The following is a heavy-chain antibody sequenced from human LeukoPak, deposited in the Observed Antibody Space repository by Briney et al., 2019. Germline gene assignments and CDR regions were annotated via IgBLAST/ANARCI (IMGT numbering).Heavy chain of an antibody. D-gene: IGHD1-14*01. CDR1: EFTFSTYW. CDR3: ASDPFTTSAYDAFNI. J-gene: IGHJ3*02. V-gene: IGHV3-7*01. CDR2: INQDGSDK. Sequence: GGSLRLSCVASEFTFSTYWMSWVRQAPGKGLEWVANINQDGSDKYYVDSVKGRLTISRDNAKKSLYLQMNSLRGGDTAVYYCASDPFTTSAYDAFNIWGQGTVVTVSS.